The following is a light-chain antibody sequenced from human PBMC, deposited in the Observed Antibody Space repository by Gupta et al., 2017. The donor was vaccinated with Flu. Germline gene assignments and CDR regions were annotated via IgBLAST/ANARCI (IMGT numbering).Light chain of an antibody. CDR3: GSYTSSSTVV. V-gene: IGLV2-14*01. Sequence: HSALTQPASVSGSPGRSISIPCPGTSSDVGGYNYVSVYQQHPAKAPTLMIYGVINRPAGVSNRSAGSQSGHAAPLTISGHQGEDEADYYYGSYTSSSTVVVGGGTKLTVL. CDR2: GVI. J-gene: IGLJ2*01. CDR1: SSDVGGYNY.